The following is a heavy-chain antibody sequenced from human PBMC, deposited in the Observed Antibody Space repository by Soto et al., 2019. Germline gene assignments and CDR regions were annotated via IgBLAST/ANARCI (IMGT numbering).Heavy chain of an antibody. Sequence: ASVKVSCKASGYTFTSYYMHWVRQAPGQGLEWMGIINPSGGSTSYAQKFQGRVTMTRDTSTSTVYMELSSLRSEDTAVYYCARGNYDILTGSRYYYYYMDVWGKGTTVTVSS. V-gene: IGHV1-46*03. D-gene: IGHD3-9*01. CDR3: ARGNYDILTGSRYYYYYMDV. CDR1: GYTFTSYY. CDR2: INPSGGST. J-gene: IGHJ6*03.